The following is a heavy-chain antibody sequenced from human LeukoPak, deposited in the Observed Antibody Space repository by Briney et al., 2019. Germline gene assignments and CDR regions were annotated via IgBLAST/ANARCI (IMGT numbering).Heavy chain of an antibody. J-gene: IGHJ4*02. Sequence: SETLSLTCTVSGGSISSYYWSWIRQPPGKGLEWIGYIYYSGSTNYNPSLKSRVTISVDTSKNQFSLKLSFVTAADTAVYYCARGVNWNYRIFDYWGQGTLVTVSS. CDR3: ARGVNWNYRIFDY. CDR2: IYYSGST. CDR1: GGSISSYY. V-gene: IGHV4-59*12. D-gene: IGHD1-7*01.